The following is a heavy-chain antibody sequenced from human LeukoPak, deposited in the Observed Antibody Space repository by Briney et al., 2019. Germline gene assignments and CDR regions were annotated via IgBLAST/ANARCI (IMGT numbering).Heavy chain of an antibody. D-gene: IGHD1-26*01. CDR1: GFTFSSYG. CDR2: ISYDGSNK. CDR3: AKDQASGSYYFDY. V-gene: IGHV3-30*18. J-gene: IGHJ4*02. Sequence: PGRSLRLSCAASGFTFSSYGMHWVRQAPGKGLEWVAVISYDGSNKYYADSVKGRFTISRDNSKNTLYLQMNSLRAEDTAVYYCAKDQASGSYYFDYWGQGTLVTVSS.